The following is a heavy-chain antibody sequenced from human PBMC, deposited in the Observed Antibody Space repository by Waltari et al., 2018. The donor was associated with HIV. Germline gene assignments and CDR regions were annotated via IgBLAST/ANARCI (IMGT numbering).Heavy chain of an antibody. Sequence: QVQLQESGPGLVKPPQTLSLTCNVSGPSIHSNNYYWAWIRQHPERGLECIGFVYYRGSTFSNPSFKSRATISVDTSKNQFSLKLTSMTAADTAVYYCARVVYWYFDLWGRGTLVTVSS. CDR1: GPSIHSNNYY. J-gene: IGHJ2*01. V-gene: IGHV4-31*02. CDR2: VYYRGST. CDR3: ARVVYWYFDL.